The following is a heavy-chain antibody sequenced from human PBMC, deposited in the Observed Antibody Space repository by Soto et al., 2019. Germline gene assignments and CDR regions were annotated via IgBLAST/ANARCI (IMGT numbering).Heavy chain of an antibody. CDR1: GGSISSYY. J-gene: IGHJ3*02. D-gene: IGHD6-19*01. Sequence: SETLSLTCTVSGGSISSYYWSWIRQPPGKGLEWIGYIYYSGSTNYNPSLKSRVTISVDTSKNQFSLKLSSVTAADTAVYYCARVSTVAGHDAFDIWGQGTMVTVSS. CDR3: ARVSTVAGHDAFDI. V-gene: IGHV4-59*01. CDR2: IYYSGST.